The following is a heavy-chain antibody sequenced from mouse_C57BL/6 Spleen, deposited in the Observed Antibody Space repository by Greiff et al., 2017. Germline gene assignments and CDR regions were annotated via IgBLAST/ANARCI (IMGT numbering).Heavy chain of an antibody. CDR2: INPSNGGT. V-gene: IGHV1-53*01. D-gene: IGHD1-1*01. CDR3: ARGGYYGSSYVGAMDY. CDR1: GYTFTSYW. J-gene: IGHJ4*01. Sequence: VQLQQSGTELVKPGASVKLSCKASGYTFTSYWMHWVKQRPGQGLEWIGNINPSNGGTNYNEKFKSKATLTVDKSSSTAYMQRSSLTSEDSAVYYCARGGYYGSSYVGAMDYWGQGTSVTVSS.